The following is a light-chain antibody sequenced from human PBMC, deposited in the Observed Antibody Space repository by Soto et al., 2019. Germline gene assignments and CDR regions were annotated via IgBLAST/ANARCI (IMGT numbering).Light chain of an antibody. CDR2: DVS. CDR1: SSDVGGYNY. CDR3: SSYTSSSTLV. Sequence: QSALTQPASVSGSPGQSITIPCTGTSSDVGGYNYVSWYQQHPGKAPKLMIYDVSNRPSGVSNRFSGSKSGNTASLTISGLQAEDKADYYCSSYTSSSTLVFGGGTKLTVL. J-gene: IGLJ2*01. V-gene: IGLV2-14*01.